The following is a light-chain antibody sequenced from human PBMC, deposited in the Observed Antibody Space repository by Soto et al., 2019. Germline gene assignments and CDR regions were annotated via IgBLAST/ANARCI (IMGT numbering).Light chain of an antibody. Sequence: QSALAQPPSASGSPGQSVTISCTGTSSDVGGYDFVAWRQQHPGKAPRLMIYDVSKRPSGVPDRFSGSTSGYTASLPVSGLQPDDEADYYCSSSLGGNIYVFGPGTKVNV. CDR3: SSSLGGNIYV. CDR2: DVS. J-gene: IGLJ1*01. V-gene: IGLV2-8*01. CDR1: SSDVGGYDF.